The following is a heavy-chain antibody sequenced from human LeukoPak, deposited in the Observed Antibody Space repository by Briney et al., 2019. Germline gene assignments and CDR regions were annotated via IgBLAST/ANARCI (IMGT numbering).Heavy chain of an antibody. CDR2: INQDGSEK. CDR1: GFTFSNFW. CDR3: ATLNWESPDY. J-gene: IGHJ4*01. Sequence: PGGSLRLSCAGCGFTFSNFWMNWVRQAPGKGLEWVANINQDGSEKYYADSVKGRFTLSRDNAENSVYLQMNNLRPEETAVYYCATLNWESPDYWGQGTQVTVSS. D-gene: IGHD7-27*01. V-gene: IGHV3-7*01.